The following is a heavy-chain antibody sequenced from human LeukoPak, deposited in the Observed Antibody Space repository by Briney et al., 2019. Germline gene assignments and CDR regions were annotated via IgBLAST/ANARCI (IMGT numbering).Heavy chain of an antibody. CDR3: ARGLRTDYYDSSGYYGSYFDYFDY. Sequence: ASVKVSCKASGYTFTGYYMHWVRQAPGQGLEWMGWINPNSGGTNYAQKFQGRVTMPRDTSISTAYMELSRLRSDDTAVYYCARGLRTDYYDSSGYYGSYFDYFDYWGQGTLVTVSS. V-gene: IGHV1-2*02. J-gene: IGHJ4*02. CDR2: INPNSGGT. CDR1: GYTFTGYY. D-gene: IGHD3-22*01.